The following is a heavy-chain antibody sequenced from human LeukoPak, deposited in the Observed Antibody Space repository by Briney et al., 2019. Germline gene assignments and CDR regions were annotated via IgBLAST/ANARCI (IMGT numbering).Heavy chain of an antibody. CDR1: GFTFSNYW. Sequence: GGSLRLSCAASGFTFSNYWMSWVRQAPGKGLEWVANINQGESEKYYVDSVKGRFTISRDNAKNSLYLQMNTLIAEDTAVYYCARVRVSSYYGMDIWGQGTTVTVSS. CDR3: ARVRVSSYYGMDI. J-gene: IGHJ6*02. D-gene: IGHD2/OR15-2a*01. CDR2: INQGESEK. V-gene: IGHV3-7*05.